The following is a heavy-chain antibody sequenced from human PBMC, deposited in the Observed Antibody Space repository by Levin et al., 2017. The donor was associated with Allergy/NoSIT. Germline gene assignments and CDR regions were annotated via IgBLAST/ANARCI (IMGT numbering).Heavy chain of an antibody. CDR2: ISGSGGST. CDR3: AKQYYYDSSGDYYPDF. D-gene: IGHD3-22*01. Sequence: LSLTCAASGFTFSSYVMSWVRQAPGKGLEWVSAISGSGGSTFYADSVKGRFTISRDNSKNTLFLQMNSLRAEDTAVYFCAKQYYYDSSGDYYPDFWGQGTLVTVSS. CDR1: GFTFSSYV. J-gene: IGHJ4*02. V-gene: IGHV3-23*01.